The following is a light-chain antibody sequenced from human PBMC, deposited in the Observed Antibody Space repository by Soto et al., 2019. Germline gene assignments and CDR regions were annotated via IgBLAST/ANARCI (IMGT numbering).Light chain of an antibody. Sequence: EIVMTQSPATLSVSPGERATLSCRASQSINGNLAWYQRKPGQAPRLLVYAISVRATGIPARFSGSGSGTEYTLTISSLQSEDFAVFYCQQYNNWYSFGQGTKLEIK. CDR3: QQYNNWYS. V-gene: IGKV3-15*01. J-gene: IGKJ2*03. CDR1: QSINGN. CDR2: AIS.